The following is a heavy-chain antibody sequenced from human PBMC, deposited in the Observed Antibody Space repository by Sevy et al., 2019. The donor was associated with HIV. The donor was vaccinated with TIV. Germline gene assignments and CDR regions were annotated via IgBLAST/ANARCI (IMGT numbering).Heavy chain of an antibody. J-gene: IGHJ3*02. CDR2: ISYDGSNK. D-gene: IGHD5-12*01. V-gene: IGHV3-30*18. Sequence: GGSLRLSCAASGFTFSSYGMQWVRQAPGKGLEWVAVISYDGSNKYYADSVKGRFTISRDNSKNTLYLQMNSLRAEDTAVYYCAKGVYSGYDVVGAFDIWGQGTMVTVSS. CDR1: GFTFSSYG. CDR3: AKGVYSGYDVVGAFDI.